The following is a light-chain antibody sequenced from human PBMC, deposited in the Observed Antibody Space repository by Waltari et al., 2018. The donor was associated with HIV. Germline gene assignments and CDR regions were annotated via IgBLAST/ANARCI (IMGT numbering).Light chain of an antibody. Sequence: SVVTQPASVSGFPGQSITISCTGTDSDFGYRWYQQHPGKVPEVILFEVDTRASGTPGRCSGSKSGNTASLTISDLRPEDEANYYGSSFTNDFTVVFGGGTKVTVL. CDR1: DSDFGYR. CDR3: SSFTNDFTVV. CDR2: EVD. J-gene: IGLJ2*01. V-gene: IGLV2-14*03.